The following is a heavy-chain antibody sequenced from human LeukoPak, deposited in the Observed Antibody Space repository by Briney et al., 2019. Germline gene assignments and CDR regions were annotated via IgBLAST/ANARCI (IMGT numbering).Heavy chain of an antibody. Sequence: GGSLRLSCAASGFTFSSYGMTWVRQAPGKGLEWVSYISSSSSTIYYADSVKGRFTISRDNAKNSLYLQMNSLRAEDTAMYYCAHFDLNAFHIWGQGTMVTVSS. V-gene: IGHV3-48*04. CDR2: ISSSSSTI. CDR3: AHFDLNAFHI. J-gene: IGHJ3*02. D-gene: IGHD3-9*01. CDR1: GFTFSSYG.